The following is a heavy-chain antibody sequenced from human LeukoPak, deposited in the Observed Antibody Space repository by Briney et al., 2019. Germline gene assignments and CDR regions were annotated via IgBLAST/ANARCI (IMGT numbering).Heavy chain of an antibody. CDR3: ARALYQYNWFDP. CDR1: GGSFSGYY. D-gene: IGHD2-2*01. V-gene: IGHV4-34*01. J-gene: IGHJ5*02. CDR2: INHSGST. Sequence: SETLSLTCAVYGGSFSGYYWSWIRQPPGKGLEWIGEINHSGSTNYNPSLKSRVTISVDTSKNQFSLKLSSVTAADTAVYYCARALYQYNWFDPWGQGTLVTVSS.